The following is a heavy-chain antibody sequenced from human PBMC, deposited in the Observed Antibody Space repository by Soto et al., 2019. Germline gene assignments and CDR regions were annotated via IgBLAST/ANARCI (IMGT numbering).Heavy chain of an antibody. CDR3: ASGGGYCSSTSCYNWFDP. Sequence: GESLKISCKGSGYSFTSYWIGWVRQMPGKGLEWVGIIYPGDSDTRYSPSVQGQVTISADNSISTAYLQWSSLKASDTAMYYCASGGGYCSSTSCYNWFDPWGQGTLVTVSS. J-gene: IGHJ5*02. CDR1: GYSFTSYW. CDR2: IYPGDSDT. V-gene: IGHV5-51*01. D-gene: IGHD2-2*01.